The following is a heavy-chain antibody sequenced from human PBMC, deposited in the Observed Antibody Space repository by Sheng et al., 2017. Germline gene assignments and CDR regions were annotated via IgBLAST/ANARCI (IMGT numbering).Heavy chain of an antibody. J-gene: IGHJ6*04. V-gene: IGHV4-4*07. CDR2: IYTSGST. D-gene: IGHD6-13*01. Sequence: QVQLQESGPGLVKPSETLSLTCTVSGGSISSYYWSWIRQPAGKGLEWIGRIYTSGSTNYNPSLKSRVTMSVDTSKNQFSLKLSSVTAADTAVYYCARIGSSWYRDDYYYGMDVWAEGPRSPSPQ. CDR1: GGSISSYY. CDR3: ARIGSSWYRDDYYYGMDV.